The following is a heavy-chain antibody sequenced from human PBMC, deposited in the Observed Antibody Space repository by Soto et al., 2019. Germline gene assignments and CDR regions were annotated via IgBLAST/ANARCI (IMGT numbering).Heavy chain of an antibody. J-gene: IGHJ5*02. Sequence: GGSLRLSCAASGFTFSSYWMHWVRQAPGKGLMWVSRINTDESNRNYADSVKGRFTVSRDNAKNTLYLQMNSLRADDTAVYYCARESSGVPNWFDPWGQGTLVTVSS. V-gene: IGHV3-74*01. D-gene: IGHD1-26*01. CDR1: GFTFSSYW. CDR3: ARESSGVPNWFDP. CDR2: INTDESNR.